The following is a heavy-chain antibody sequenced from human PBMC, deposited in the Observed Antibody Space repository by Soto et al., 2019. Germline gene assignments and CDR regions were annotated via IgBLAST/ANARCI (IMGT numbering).Heavy chain of an antibody. CDR3: ARSDGGSYEDRGGYYFDY. D-gene: IGHD1-26*01. V-gene: IGHV4-61*01. CDR1: GGSVSSGSYY. J-gene: IGHJ4*02. Sequence: SLTCTVSGGSVSSGSYYWSWIRQPPGKGLEWIGYIYYSGSTNYNPSLKSRVTISVDTSKNQFSLKLSSVTAADTAVYYCARSDGGSYEDRGGYYFDYWGQGTLVTVSS. CDR2: IYYSGST.